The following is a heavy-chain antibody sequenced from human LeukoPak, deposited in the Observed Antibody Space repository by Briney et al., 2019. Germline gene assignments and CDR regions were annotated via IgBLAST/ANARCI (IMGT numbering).Heavy chain of an antibody. CDR3: ARGCCGSTSCYGPSVWFDP. J-gene: IGHJ5*02. CDR2: IYPGDSDT. Sequence: GESLKISCKGSGYSFTSYWIGWVRQMPGKGLEWMGIIYPGDSDTRYSPSFQGQVTISADKSISTAYLQWSSLKASDAAMYYCARGCCGSTSCYGPSVWFDPWGQGTRVTVSS. CDR1: GYSFTSYW. D-gene: IGHD2-2*01. V-gene: IGHV5-51*01.